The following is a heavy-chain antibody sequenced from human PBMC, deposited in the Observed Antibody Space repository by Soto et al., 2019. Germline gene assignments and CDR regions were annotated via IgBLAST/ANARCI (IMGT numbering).Heavy chain of an antibody. Sequence: EVQLVESGGGLVQPGGSLTLSCEASGFTLSSYWMSWVRQPPGKGLEWVANIKQDGSEKHYVDSVKGRFTISRDNAKNSLFPQMNRLRGEDTAVYYCARDNGGGDYWGQGTLVTVSS. CDR3: ARDNGGGDY. CDR1: GFTLSSYW. J-gene: IGHJ4*02. V-gene: IGHV3-7*03. CDR2: IKQDGSEK. D-gene: IGHD3-10*01.